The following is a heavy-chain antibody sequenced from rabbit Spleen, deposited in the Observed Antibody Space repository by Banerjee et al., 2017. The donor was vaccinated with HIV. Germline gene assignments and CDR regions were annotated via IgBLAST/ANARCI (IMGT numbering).Heavy chain of an antibody. CDR1: GVSFSSSSY. CDR3: ARDAGSDAYIDGVFNL. V-gene: IGHV1S40*01. D-gene: IGHD4-2*01. Sequence: QSLEESGGDLVKPGASLTLTCTASGVSFSSSSYMCWVRQAPGKGLEWIACIDSGSSGFTYFATWAKGRFTCSKTSSTTVTLQMTSLTVADTATYFCARDAGSDAYIDGVFNLWGPGTLVTVS. J-gene: IGHJ4*01. CDR2: IDSGSSGFT.